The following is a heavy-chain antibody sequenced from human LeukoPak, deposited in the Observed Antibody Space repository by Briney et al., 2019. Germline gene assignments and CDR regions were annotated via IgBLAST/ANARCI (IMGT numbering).Heavy chain of an antibody. J-gene: IGHJ4*02. CDR2: INHSGTT. Sequence: SETLSLTCAVYGGSFSGYYWSWIRQPPGKGLEWIGEINHSGTTNYNPSLKSRVTISVDTSKNQFSLKLCSVTAADTAVYYCLPGGYDSSGYYPFDYWGQGTLVTVSS. CDR1: GGSFSGYY. V-gene: IGHV4-34*01. D-gene: IGHD3-22*01. CDR3: LPGGYDSSGYYPFDY.